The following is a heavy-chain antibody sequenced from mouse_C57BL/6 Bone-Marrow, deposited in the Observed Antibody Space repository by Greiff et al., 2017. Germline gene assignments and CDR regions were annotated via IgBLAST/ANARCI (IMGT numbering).Heavy chain of an antibody. Sequence: QVQLQQPGAELVRPGSSVKLSCKASGYTFTSYWMDWVKQRPGQGLEWIGNIYPSDSETHYNQKFKDKATLTVDKSSSQAYMQLSSLTSEDSAVYYCARSEYGNPLYLDYWGQGTTLTVSS. D-gene: IGHD2-10*02. V-gene: IGHV1-61*01. CDR2: IYPSDSET. CDR3: ARSEYGNPLYLDY. CDR1: GYTFTSYW. J-gene: IGHJ2*01.